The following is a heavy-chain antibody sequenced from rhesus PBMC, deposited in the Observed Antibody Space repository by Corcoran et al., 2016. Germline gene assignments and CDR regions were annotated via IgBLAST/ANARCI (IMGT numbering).Heavy chain of an antibody. CDR3: AKGQYNNFESYFDY. CDR2: IDGGCSST. V-gene: IGHV3S5*01. CDR1: GFTFSSYA. Sequence: EVQLVETGGGLVQPGGSLKLSCAASGFTFSSYAMSWVRQAPGKGLEWVSVIDGGCSSTSHPDSGKGRFTISRDNSKHTLALQMNSLRAEDTAVYYCAKGQYNNFESYFDYWGQGVLVTVSS. D-gene: IGHD4-23*01. J-gene: IGHJ4*01.